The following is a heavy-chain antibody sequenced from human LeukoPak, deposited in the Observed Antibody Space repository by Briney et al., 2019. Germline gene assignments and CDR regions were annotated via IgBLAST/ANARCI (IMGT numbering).Heavy chain of an antibody. V-gene: IGHV4-34*01. D-gene: IGHD3-3*01. J-gene: IGHJ4*02. CDR1: GGSFSGYY. CDR3: ASVDDFWSGSTYDY. Sequence: SETLSLTCAVYGGSFSGYYWSWIRQPPGKGLEWMGEINHSGSTNYNPSLKSRGTISVDTSTNEFSLKLSSAAAADTDVYYCASVDDFWSGSTYDYWGQGTLVTVSS. CDR2: INHSGST.